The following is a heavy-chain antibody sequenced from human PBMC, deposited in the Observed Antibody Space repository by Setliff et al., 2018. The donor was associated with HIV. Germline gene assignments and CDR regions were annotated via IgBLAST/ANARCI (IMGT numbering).Heavy chain of an antibody. J-gene: IGHJ4*02. CDR1: GFSFTNYG. V-gene: IGHV3-23*01. Sequence: PGGSLRLSCAASGFSFTNYGMSWVRQAPGKGLEWVSGLRDSGVSVYYADSVKGRFTISRDDSKNTLVLQLNTLRPEDTAEYYCATARIPTGGVSTSLDFWGLGTLVTVSS. CDR3: ATARIPTGGVSTSLDF. CDR2: LRDSGVSV. D-gene: IGHD2-15*01.